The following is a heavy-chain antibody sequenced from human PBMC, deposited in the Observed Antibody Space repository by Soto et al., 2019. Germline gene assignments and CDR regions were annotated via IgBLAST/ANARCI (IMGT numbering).Heavy chain of an antibody. CDR2: ISYDGSNK. J-gene: IGHJ4*02. D-gene: IGHD5-18*01. CDR3: AREGEGGYSYGTVVDY. Sequence: PGGSLRLSCAASGFTFSSYAMHWVRQAPGKGLEWVAVISYDGSNKYYADSVKGRFTISRDNSKNTLYLQMNSLRAEDTAVYYCAREGEGGYSYGTVVDYWGQGTLVTVSS. V-gene: IGHV3-30-3*01. CDR1: GFTFSSYA.